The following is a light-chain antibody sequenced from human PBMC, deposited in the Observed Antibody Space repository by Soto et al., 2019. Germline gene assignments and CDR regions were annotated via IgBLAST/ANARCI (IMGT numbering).Light chain of an antibody. CDR3: HSRA. Sequence: DIQVTQAPPTLSATVGDRVTITCRASQTISTWMAWYQQKPGRAPKLLIYDASTLESGVPSRFSGSGSETEFTLTISRLQPDDFATYFCHSRAFGQGTRLAIK. CDR1: QTISTW. CDR2: DAS. J-gene: IGKJ5*01. V-gene: IGKV1-5*01.